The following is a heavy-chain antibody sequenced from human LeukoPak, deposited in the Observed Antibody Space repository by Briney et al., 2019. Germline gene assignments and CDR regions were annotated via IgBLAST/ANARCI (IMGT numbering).Heavy chain of an antibody. CDR2: ISSSGSTI. V-gene: IGHV3-48*03. D-gene: IGHD3-9*01. CDR3: ARDPSLYYDILTGSGGFDP. CDR1: GFTFSSYE. J-gene: IGHJ5*02. Sequence: TGGSLRLSCAASGFTFSSYEMNWVRQAPGKGLEWVSYISSSGSTIYYADSVKGRFTISRDNAKNSLYLQMNSLRAEDTAVYYCARDPSLYYDILTGSGGFDPWGQGTLVTVSS.